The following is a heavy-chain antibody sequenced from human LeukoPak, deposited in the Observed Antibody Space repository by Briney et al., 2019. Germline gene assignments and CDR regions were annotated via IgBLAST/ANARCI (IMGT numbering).Heavy chain of an antibody. D-gene: IGHD3-9*01. J-gene: IGHJ4*02. CDR2: IYYSGST. CDR1: GGSISSYY. Sequence: SETLSLTCTVSGGSISSYYWSWIRQPPGKGLEWIGYIYYSGSTNYNPSLKSRVTISVDTSKNQFSLKLSSVTAADTAVYYCAGSNILTGYSTTDWGQGPLVPVSS. V-gene: IGHV4-59*01. CDR3: AGSNILTGYSTTD.